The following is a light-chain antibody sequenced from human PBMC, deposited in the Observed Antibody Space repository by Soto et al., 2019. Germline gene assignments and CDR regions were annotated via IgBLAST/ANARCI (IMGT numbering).Light chain of an antibody. V-gene: IGKV3-20*01. CDR1: QSVNSNY. CDR2: DTS. J-gene: IGKJ3*01. Sequence: EIVLMQSPGTLSLSPGEGATLSCRASQSVNSNYLAWYQQKPGQAPTVLIFDTSRRATGVPDRFSGSGSGTDFTLTISRLEPEDFAVYYCQQYGSSHFTFGPGTKVNI. CDR3: QQYGSSHFT.